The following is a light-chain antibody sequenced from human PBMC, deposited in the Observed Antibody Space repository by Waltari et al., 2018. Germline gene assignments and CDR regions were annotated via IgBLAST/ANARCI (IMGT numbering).Light chain of an antibody. CDR3: AAWDDSLNGHWV. Sequence: QSVLTQPPSASGTPGQRVTISCSGSTSNIGSNLVNWYQQPPGKAPNLLIYRSDQRPSGVPDRFAGSKSGTSASLAISGLQSEDEADYYYAAWDDSLNGHWVFGGGTKVTVL. CDR1: TSNIGSNL. V-gene: IGLV1-44*01. J-gene: IGLJ3*02. CDR2: RSD.